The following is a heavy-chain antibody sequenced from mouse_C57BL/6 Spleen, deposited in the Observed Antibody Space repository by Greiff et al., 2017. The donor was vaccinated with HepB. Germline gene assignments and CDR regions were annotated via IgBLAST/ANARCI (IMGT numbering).Heavy chain of an antibody. CDR1: GFNIKDYY. CDR2: IDPEDGET. CDR3: AFNYYGSSYWYFDV. D-gene: IGHD1-1*01. J-gene: IGHJ1*03. Sequence: EVMLVESGAELVKPGASVKLSCTASGFNIKDYYMHWVKQRPEQGLEWIGRIDPEDGETKYAPNFQGKATITADTSSNTAYLQLSSLTSEDTAVYYCAFNYYGSSYWYFDVWGKGTTVTVSS. V-gene: IGHV14-2*01.